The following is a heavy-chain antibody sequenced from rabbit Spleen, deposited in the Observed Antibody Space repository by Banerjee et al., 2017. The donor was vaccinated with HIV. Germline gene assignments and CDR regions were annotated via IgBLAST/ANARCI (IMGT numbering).Heavy chain of an antibody. V-gene: IGHV1S45*01. Sequence: QEQLVESGGGLVKPGASLTLTCTASGFSFSSSYDMCWVRQAPGKGLEWIGCIYTGNFKTYYASWAKGRFTISKSSSTTVTLQMTSLTAADTATYYCARDAGTGDYIDVYFNLWGQGTLVTVS. CDR1: GFSFSSSYD. CDR2: IYTGNFKT. CDR3: ARDAGTGDYIDVYFNL. J-gene: IGHJ4*01. D-gene: IGHD8-1*01.